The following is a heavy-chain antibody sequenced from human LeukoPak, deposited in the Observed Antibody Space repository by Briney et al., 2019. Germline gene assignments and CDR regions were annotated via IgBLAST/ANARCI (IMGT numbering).Heavy chain of an antibody. J-gene: IGHJ6*03. CDR1: GFIFSNYW. CDR2: INTDGSTT. V-gene: IGHV3-74*01. Sequence: GGSLRLSCSASGFIFSNYWMHWVRQAPGKGLVWVSYINTDGSTTTYADSVKGRFTISRDNAKNTLYLQMNSLRAEDTAVYYCARDLAPNYYYYYMDVWGKGTTVTVSS. CDR3: ARDLAPNYYYYYMDV.